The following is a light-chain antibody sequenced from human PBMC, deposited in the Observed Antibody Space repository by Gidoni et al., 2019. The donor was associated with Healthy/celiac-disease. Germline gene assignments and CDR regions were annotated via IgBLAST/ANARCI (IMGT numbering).Light chain of an antibody. J-gene: IGKJ2*01. CDR1: QSLSSY. CDR2: AAS. CDR3: QQSYSTPYT. V-gene: IGKV1-39*01. Sequence: DTPMTQSPSSLSASAGDRVPITCRASQSLSSYLNLYQQKPGKAPKLLIYAASRLQSGGPSRFTGSGSGTDFTLTISSLQPEDFATYYCQQSYSTPYTFGQGTKLEIK.